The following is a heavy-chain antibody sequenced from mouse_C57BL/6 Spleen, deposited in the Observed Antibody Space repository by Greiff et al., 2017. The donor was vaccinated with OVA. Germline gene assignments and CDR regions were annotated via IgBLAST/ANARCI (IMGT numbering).Heavy chain of an antibody. CDR2: IDPETGGT. V-gene: IGHV1-15*01. Sequence: QVQLQQSGAELVRPGASVTLSCKASGYTFTDYEMHWVKQTPVHGLEWIGAIDPETGGTAYNQKFKGKAILTADKSSSTACMELRSLTSEDSAVYYCSRRFAYWGQGNLVTVSA. J-gene: IGHJ3*01. CDR3: SRRFAY. CDR1: GYTFTDYE.